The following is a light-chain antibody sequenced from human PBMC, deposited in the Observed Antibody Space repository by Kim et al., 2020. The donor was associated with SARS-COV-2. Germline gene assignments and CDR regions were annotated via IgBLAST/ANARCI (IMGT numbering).Light chain of an antibody. J-gene: IGKJ2*01. Sequence: VAQGERATLSCRASQSVHSYLAWYQQKPGQAPRLLIYGASTRATGTPARFGGSGSGTEFTLTISSLQSKDFAVYYCQQYNNWPPYTFGQGTKLEI. V-gene: IGKV3-15*01. CDR3: QQYNNWPPYT. CDR1: QSVHSY. CDR2: GAS.